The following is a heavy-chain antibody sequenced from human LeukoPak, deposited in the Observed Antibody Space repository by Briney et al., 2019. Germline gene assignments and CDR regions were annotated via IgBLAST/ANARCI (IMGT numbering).Heavy chain of an antibody. J-gene: IGHJ5*02. CDR2: IYYSGST. D-gene: IGHD3-3*01. CDR3: ARQGSITIFGVVIKNWFDP. Sequence: SETLSLTCTVSGGSISSSTYYWGWIRQPPGKGLEWIGTIYYSGSTYYNPSLKSRVTISVDTSKNQFSLKLSSVTAADTAVYYCARQGSITIFGVVIKNWFDPWGQGTLVTVSS. CDR1: GGSISSSTYY. V-gene: IGHV4-39*01.